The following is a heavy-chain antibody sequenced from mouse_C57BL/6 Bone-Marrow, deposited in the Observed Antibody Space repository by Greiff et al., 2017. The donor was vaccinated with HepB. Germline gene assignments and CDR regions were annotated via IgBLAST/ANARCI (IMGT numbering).Heavy chain of an antibody. D-gene: IGHD3-2*02. V-gene: IGHV5-4*01. J-gene: IGHJ2*01. CDR2: ISDGGSYT. CDR1: GFTFSSYA. Sequence: DVQLVESGGGLVKPGGSLKLSCAASGFTFSSYAMSWVRQTPEKRLEWVATISDGGSYTYYPDNVKGRFTISRDNAKNNLYLQMSHLKSEDTAMYYCARGSSSGYALDYWGQGTTLTVSS. CDR3: ARGSSSGYALDY.